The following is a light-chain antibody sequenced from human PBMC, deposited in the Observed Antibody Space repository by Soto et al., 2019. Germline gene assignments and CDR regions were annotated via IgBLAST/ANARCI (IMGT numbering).Light chain of an antibody. CDR2: LGS. CDR3: MQPLQTRWT. CDR1: QTISSW. Sequence: DIQMTQSPSTLSGSVGDRVTITCRASQTISSWLAWYQQKPGKAPKLLIYLGSNRASGVPDRFSGTGSGTDFTLKISRVEAEDVGVYYCMQPLQTRWTFGQGTKVDIK. J-gene: IGKJ1*01. V-gene: IGKV1-5*03.